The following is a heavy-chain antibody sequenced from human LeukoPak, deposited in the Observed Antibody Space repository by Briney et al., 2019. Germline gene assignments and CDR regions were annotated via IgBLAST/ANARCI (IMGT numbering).Heavy chain of an antibody. CDR1: GFSFSSYS. D-gene: IGHD5-18*01. J-gene: IGHJ4*02. CDR2: ISSSSSSI. V-gene: IGHV3-48*04. Sequence: PGGSLRLSCAASGFSFSSYSMNWVRQAPGKGLEWVSYISSSSSSIYYADSVKGRFTISRDNAKNTLYLQMNSLRADDTAVYYCARVGYNYGYDYWGQGTLVTVSS. CDR3: ARVGYNYGYDY.